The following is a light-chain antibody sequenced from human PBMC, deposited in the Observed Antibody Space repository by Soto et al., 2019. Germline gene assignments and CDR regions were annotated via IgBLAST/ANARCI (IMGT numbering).Light chain of an antibody. CDR3: SAYTSSSTYV. CDR2: DVS. J-gene: IGLJ1*01. V-gene: IGLV2-14*01. CDR1: SSDVGGYSY. Sequence: QSVLTQPASVSGSPGQSITISCTGTSSDVGGYSYVSWYQQYPGKAPKLMIYDVSNRPSEVSNRFFGSKSGNTASLTISGLQAEDEADYYCSAYTSSSTYVFGAGNKVTVL.